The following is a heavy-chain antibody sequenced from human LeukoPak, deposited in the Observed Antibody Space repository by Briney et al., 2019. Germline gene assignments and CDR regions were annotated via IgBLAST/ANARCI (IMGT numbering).Heavy chain of an antibody. CDR3: ARSWYYYGSGSYYGFYGMDV. CDR2: IIPILGIA. D-gene: IGHD3-10*01. J-gene: IGHJ6*02. CDR1: GGTFSSYA. Sequence: ASVKVSCKASGGTFSSYAISWVRQAPGQGLEWMGRIIPILGIANYAQKFQGRVTITADKSTSTAYMELSSLRSEDTAVYYCARSWYYYGSGSYYGFYGMDVWGQGTTVTVSS. V-gene: IGHV1-69*04.